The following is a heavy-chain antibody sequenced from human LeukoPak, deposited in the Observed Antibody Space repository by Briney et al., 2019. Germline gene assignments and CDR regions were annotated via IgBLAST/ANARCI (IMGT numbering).Heavy chain of an antibody. J-gene: IGHJ5*02. Sequence: GGSLRLSCAASGFTFSSYSMNWVRQAPGKGLEWVSSISSSSSYIYYADSVKGRFTIPRDNAKNSLYLQMNSLRAEDTAVYYCARDREVVPAAMDNWFDPWGQGTLVTVSS. V-gene: IGHV3-21*01. CDR1: GFTFSSYS. CDR3: ARDREVVPAAMDNWFDP. D-gene: IGHD2-2*01. CDR2: ISSSSSYI.